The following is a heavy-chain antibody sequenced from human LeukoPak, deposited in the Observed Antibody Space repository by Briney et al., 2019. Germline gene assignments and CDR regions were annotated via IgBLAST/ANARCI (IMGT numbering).Heavy chain of an antibody. CDR2: IYTSGST. V-gene: IGHV4-61*02. CDR3: ARRISANAFDI. CDR1: GGSISSGSYY. Sequence: SQTLSLTCTVSGGSISSGSYYWSWIRQPAGKGLEWIGRIYTSGSTNYNPSLKSQVTMSVDTSKNQFSLKLRSVTAADTAVYFCARRISANAFDIWGQGTMVTVSS. J-gene: IGHJ3*02. D-gene: IGHD1-26*01.